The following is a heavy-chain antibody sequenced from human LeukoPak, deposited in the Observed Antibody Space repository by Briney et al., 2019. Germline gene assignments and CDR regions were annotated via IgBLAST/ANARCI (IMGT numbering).Heavy chain of an antibody. Sequence: GGSLRLSCAASGFTFSSYDMHWVRQATGKGLEWVSAIGTAGDTYYPGSVKGRFTISRENAKSSLYLQMNSLRAGDTAVYYCARDFSGVGMDVWGQGTTVTVSS. D-gene: IGHD6-25*01. CDR2: IGTAGDT. CDR1: GFTFSSYD. V-gene: IGHV3-13*01. J-gene: IGHJ6*02. CDR3: ARDFSGVGMDV.